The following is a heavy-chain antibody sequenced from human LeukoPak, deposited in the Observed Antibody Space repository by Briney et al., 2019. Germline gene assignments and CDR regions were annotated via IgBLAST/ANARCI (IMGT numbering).Heavy chain of an antibody. CDR2: IWYDGGSK. CDR1: EFTFSDHW. J-gene: IGHJ3*02. V-gene: IGHV3-33*08. Sequence: PGGSLTLSCAASEFTFSDHWMTWVRQAPGKGLEWVAAIWYDGGSKYYADSVKGRFTISRDNSKNTMYLQMDSLRAEDTAVYYCARDRYQLPSRGFAFDIWGQGTVVTVSS. D-gene: IGHD2-2*01. CDR3: ARDRYQLPSRGFAFDI.